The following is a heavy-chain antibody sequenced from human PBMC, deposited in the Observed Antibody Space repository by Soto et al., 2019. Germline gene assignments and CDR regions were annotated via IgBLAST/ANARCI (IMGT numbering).Heavy chain of an antibody. V-gene: IGHV1-18*01. CDR3: ARGGYCSSTSCYGYYYYYMDV. CDR2: ISAYNGNT. J-gene: IGHJ6*03. Sequence: QVQLVQSGAEVKKPGASVKVSCKASGYTFTSYGISWVRQAPGQGLEWMGWISAYNGNTNYAQKLQGRVTMTTDTSTRTAYMELRSLRSDDTAVYYCARGGYCSSTSCYGYYYYYMDVWGKGTTVTVSS. D-gene: IGHD2-2*01. CDR1: GYTFTSYG.